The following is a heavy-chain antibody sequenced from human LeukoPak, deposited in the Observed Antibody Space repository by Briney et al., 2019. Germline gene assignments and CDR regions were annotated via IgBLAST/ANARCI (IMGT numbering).Heavy chain of an antibody. CDR1: GGSISSYY. V-gene: IGHV4-59*01. J-gene: IGHJ4*02. CDR2: ICYSGST. D-gene: IGHD5-18*01. Sequence: SETLSLTCTVSGGSISSYYWSWIRQPPGKGLEWIGYICYSGSTNYNPSLKSRVTISVDTSKNQFSLKLSSVAAADTAVYFCARGYTYSYADWGQGTLVTVSS. CDR3: ARGYTYSYAD.